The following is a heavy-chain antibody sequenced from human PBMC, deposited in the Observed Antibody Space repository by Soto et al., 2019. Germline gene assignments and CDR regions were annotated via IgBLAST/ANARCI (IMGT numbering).Heavy chain of an antibody. CDR2: INPNSGGT. Sequence: ASVKVSCKASGYTFTGYYMHWVRQAPGQGLEWMGWINPNSGGTNYAQKFQGWVTMTRDTSISTAYMELSRLRSDDTAVYYCARDEYYDFWSGYLHYRMDVSGQGTTVTVS. J-gene: IGHJ6*02. D-gene: IGHD3-3*01. CDR3: ARDEYYDFWSGYLHYRMDV. V-gene: IGHV1-2*04. CDR1: GYTFTGYY.